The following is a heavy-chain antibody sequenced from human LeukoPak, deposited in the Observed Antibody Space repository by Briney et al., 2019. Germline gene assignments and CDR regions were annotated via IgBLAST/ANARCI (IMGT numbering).Heavy chain of an antibody. CDR2: ISSSSSTI. D-gene: IGHD3-10*01. Sequence: GGSLRLSCAASGFTFSSYSMNWVRQAPGKGLEWVSYISSSSSTIYYADSVKGRFTISRDNAKNSLYLQVNSLRAEDAAVYYCARAGSHWHYVYWGQGTVVTVSS. CDR3: ARAGSHWHYVY. V-gene: IGHV3-48*01. CDR1: GFTFSSYS. J-gene: IGHJ4*02.